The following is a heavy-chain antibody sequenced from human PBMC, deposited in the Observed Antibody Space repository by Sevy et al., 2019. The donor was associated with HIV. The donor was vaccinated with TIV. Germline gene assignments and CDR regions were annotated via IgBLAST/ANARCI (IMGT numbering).Heavy chain of an antibody. J-gene: IGHJ5*02. D-gene: IGHD3-3*01. CDR2: IYYSGST. Sequence: SETLSLTCTVSGGSISSSSYYWGWIRQPPGKGLEWIGSIYYSGSTYYNPSLKSRVTTSVDTSKNQFSLKLSSVTAADTAVYYCARQGLVRDYDFWSGYYRRWFDPWGQGTLVTVSS. CDR1: GGSISSSSYY. V-gene: IGHV4-39*01. CDR3: ARQGLVRDYDFWSGYYRRWFDP.